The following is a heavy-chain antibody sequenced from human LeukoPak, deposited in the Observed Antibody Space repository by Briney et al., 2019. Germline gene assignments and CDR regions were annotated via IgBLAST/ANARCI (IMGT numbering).Heavy chain of an antibody. D-gene: IGHD3-3*01. CDR3: ARARGVLRFLEWLSPNDY. V-gene: IGHV3-21*01. CDR1: GFTFSSYS. CDR2: ISSSSSYI. Sequence: GGSLRLSCAASGFTFSSYSMNWVRQAPGKGLEWVSSISSSSSYIYYADSVKGRFTISRDNAKNSLYLQMNSLRVEDTAVYYCARARGVLRFLEWLSPNDYWGQGTLVTVSS. J-gene: IGHJ4*02.